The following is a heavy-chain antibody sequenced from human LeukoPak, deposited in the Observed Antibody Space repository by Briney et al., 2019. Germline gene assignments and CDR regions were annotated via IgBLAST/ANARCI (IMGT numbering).Heavy chain of an antibody. J-gene: IGHJ3*02. D-gene: IGHD3-10*01. CDR1: GFPFSNYD. CDR3: ARAGGKVRGVKDAFDI. CDR2: FGSGGDT. V-gene: IGHV3-13*01. Sequence: SGGSLRLSCAASGFPFSNYDMHWVRQATGKGLEWVSTFGSGGDTYYPGSVKGRFTISRENAKNSLYLQMNSLRAGDTAVYYCARAGGKVRGVKDAFDIWGQGTMVTVSS.